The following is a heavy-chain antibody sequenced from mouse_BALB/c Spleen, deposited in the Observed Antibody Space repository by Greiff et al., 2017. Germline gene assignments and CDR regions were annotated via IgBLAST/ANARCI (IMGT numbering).Heavy chain of an antibody. Sequence: EVQGVESGGGLVKPGGSLKLSCAASGFTFSSYAMSWVRQTPEKRLEWVATISSGGSYTYYPDSVKGRFTISRDNAKNTLYLQMSSLRSEDTAMYYCARLGFAYCGQGTLVTVSA. CDR3: ARLGFAY. CDR2: ISSGGSYT. CDR1: GFTFSSYA. J-gene: IGHJ3*01. V-gene: IGHV5-9-3*01.